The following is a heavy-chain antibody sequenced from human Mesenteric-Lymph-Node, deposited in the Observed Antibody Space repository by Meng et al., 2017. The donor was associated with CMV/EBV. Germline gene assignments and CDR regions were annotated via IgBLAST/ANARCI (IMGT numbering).Heavy chain of an antibody. Sequence: HGQLQGPGPGPVKPSETLSLTCIVSGVSVTSGAYHWSCVRQSPGKGLEWIGYIYGTGITIYNPSLKSRVTILLETSKNQFSLKLNSVTTADTAVYYCAKSRSSTPGIVDDWGQGTLVTVSS. D-gene: IGHD2/OR15-2a*01. CDR2: IYGTGIT. CDR3: AKSRSSTPGIVDD. V-gene: IGHV4-61*08. CDR1: GVSVTSGAYH. J-gene: IGHJ4*02.